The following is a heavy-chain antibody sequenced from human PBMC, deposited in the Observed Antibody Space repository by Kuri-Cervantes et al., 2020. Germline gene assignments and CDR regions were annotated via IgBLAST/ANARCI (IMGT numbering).Heavy chain of an antibody. CDR2: ISGSGGST. CDR1: GFTFSSYA. V-gene: IGHV3-23*01. J-gene: IGHJ4*02. Sequence: GESLKISCAASGFTFSSYAMSWVRQAPGKGLEWVSAISGSGGSTYCADSVKGRFTISRDNSKNTLYLQMNSLRAEDTAVYYCANEGALYYDFWSAKVMVWGQGTLVTVSS. D-gene: IGHD3-3*01. CDR3: ANEGALYYDFWSAKVMV.